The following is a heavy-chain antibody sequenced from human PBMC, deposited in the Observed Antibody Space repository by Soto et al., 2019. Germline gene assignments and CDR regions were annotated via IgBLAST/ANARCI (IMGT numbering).Heavy chain of an antibody. Sequence: EVHLVESGGGLVQPGGSLRLSCAASGFTFSTFFMHWVRQAPGKGPVWVSRINPDGSATTYADSVRGRFTISRDNAKNTLFLQVNSLRVEDTAVYYCVRDMWGTGDYWGQGILVTVSS. CDR1: GFTFSTFF. CDR2: INPDGSAT. J-gene: IGHJ4*02. D-gene: IGHD1-1*01. CDR3: VRDMWGTGDY. V-gene: IGHV3-74*03.